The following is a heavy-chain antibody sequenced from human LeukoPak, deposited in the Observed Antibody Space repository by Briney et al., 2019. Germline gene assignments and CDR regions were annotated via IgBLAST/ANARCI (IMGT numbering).Heavy chain of an antibody. J-gene: IGHJ5*02. CDR2: INPGGGST. CDR1: GYTFTSYY. D-gene: IGHD3-22*01. Sequence: GASVKVSCKASGYTFTSYYMYWVRQAPGQGLEWMGLINPGGGSTNYAQKFQGRVTVTRDMSTSTVYMELSSLRSDDTAVYYCARGVHVRKYDSNHNCFDPWGQGTLVIVSS. CDR3: ARGVHVRKYDSNHNCFDP. V-gene: IGHV1-46*01.